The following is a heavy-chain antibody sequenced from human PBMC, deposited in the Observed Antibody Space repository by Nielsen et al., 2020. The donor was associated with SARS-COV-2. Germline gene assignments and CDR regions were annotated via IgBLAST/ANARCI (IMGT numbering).Heavy chain of an antibody. CDR1: GFTFSSYG. D-gene: IGHD3-22*01. J-gene: IGHJ4*02. CDR3: AKVLNYYDSSGYDTGYFDY. V-gene: IGHV3-30*18. CDR2: ISYDGSNK. Sequence: GGSLKISCAASGFTFSSYGMHWVRQAPGKGLEWVAVISYDGSNKYYADSVKGRFTISRDNSKNTLYLQMNSLRAEDTAVYYCAKVLNYYDSSGYDTGYFDYWGQGTLVTVSS.